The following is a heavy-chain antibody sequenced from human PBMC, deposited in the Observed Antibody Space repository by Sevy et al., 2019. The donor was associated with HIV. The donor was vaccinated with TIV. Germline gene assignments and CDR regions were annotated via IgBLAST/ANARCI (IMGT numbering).Heavy chain of an antibody. V-gene: IGHV3-30*02. CDR1: GFTFSSYG. J-gene: IGHJ6*01. CDR2: IRYDGSNK. D-gene: IGHD3-10*01. CDR3: AKDGSGSEWEGTYCYGMDV. Sequence: GGSQRLSCAASGFTFSSYGMHWVRQAPGKGLEWVAFIRYDGSNKYYADSVKGRFTISRDNSKNTLYLQMNSLRAEDTAVYYCAKDGSGSEWEGTYCYGMDVWGQGTTVTVSS.